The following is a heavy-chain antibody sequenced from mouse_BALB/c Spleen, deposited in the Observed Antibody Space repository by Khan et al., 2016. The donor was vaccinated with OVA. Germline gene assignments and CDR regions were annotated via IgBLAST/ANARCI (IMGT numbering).Heavy chain of an antibody. J-gene: IGHJ1*01. CDR3: ARSGGNFHWYFDV. V-gene: IGHV5-17*02. CDR2: MSSGSSTI. D-gene: IGHD2-1*01. CDR1: GFTFSSFG. Sequence: EVQLVESGGGLVQPGGSRKLSCAASGFTFSSFGMHWVRQAPKQGLEWVAYMSSGSSTISYVDTLKGRFTISRDNPKNTLFLQMTSLRSEDTAMYYCARSGGNFHWYFDVWGAGTSVTVSS.